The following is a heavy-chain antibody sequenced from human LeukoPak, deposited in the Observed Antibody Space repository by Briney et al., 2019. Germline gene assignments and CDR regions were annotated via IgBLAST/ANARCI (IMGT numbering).Heavy chain of an antibody. CDR2: IIPIFGTA. D-gene: IGHD6-13*01. V-gene: IGHV1-69*05. CDR3: ASVESSSWYQYFQH. J-gene: IGHJ1*01. Sequence: SVKVSCKASGGTFSSYAISWVRQAPGQGLEWMGGIIPIFGTANYAQKFLGRVTITTDESTSTAYMELSSLRSEDTAVYYCASVESSSWYQYFQHWGQGTLVTVSS. CDR1: GGTFSSYA.